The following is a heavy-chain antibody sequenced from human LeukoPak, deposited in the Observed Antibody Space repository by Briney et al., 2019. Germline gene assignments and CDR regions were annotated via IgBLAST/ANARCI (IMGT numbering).Heavy chain of an antibody. D-gene: IGHD2-15*01. Sequence: PGGSLRLSCAASGFTFSNFRMHWVRQAPGKGLVWVSRINTDEISPSYADSVKGRFTISRDDAKNTLYLQMNSLRAEDTAVYYCARGHYCSGGSCYYHYFDNWGQGTLVTVSS. CDR1: GFTFSNFR. CDR2: INTDEISP. J-gene: IGHJ4*02. V-gene: IGHV3-74*01. CDR3: ARGHYCSGGSCYYHYFDN.